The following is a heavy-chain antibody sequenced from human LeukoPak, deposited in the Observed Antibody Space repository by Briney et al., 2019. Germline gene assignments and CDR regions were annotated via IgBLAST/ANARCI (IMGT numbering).Heavy chain of an antibody. CDR1: GFTFSSYA. J-gene: IGHJ3*02. Sequence: PGGSLRLSCAASGFTFSSYAMSWVRQAPGKGLEWVSAISGSGGSTYCADSVKGRFTISRDNSKNTLYLQMNSLRAEDTAVYYCAKRGPHYGIVGAWDAFDIWGQGTMVTVSS. CDR3: AKRGPHYGIVGAWDAFDI. V-gene: IGHV3-23*01. D-gene: IGHD1-26*01. CDR2: ISGSGGST.